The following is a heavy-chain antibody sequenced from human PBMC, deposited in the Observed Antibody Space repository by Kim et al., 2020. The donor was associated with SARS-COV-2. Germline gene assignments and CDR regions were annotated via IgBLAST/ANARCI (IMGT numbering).Heavy chain of an antibody. CDR2: ISYDGSNK. CDR1: GFTFSSYA. Sequence: GGSLRLSCAASGFTFSSYAMHWVRQAPGKGLEWVAVISYDGSNKYYADSVKGRFTISRDNSKNTLYLQMNSLRAEDTAVYYCARDGSGSYYGWFDPWGQGTLVTVSS. V-gene: IGHV3-30*04. CDR3: ARDGSGSYYGWFDP. D-gene: IGHD3-10*01. J-gene: IGHJ5*02.